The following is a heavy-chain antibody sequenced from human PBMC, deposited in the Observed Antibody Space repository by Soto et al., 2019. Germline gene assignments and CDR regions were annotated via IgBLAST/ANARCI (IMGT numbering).Heavy chain of an antibody. J-gene: IGHJ6*02. Sequence: QVQLVQSGAEVRKPGSSVRVSCKAAGGTFDAYTIPWVRQAPGQGLEWMGGIIPLFGTAKYAQKGQGRVTITADESTTTAHMELSSLRSEDTAVYFCASLGTKAMDVWGQGTTVTISS. CDR2: IIPLFGTA. D-gene: IGHD2-2*01. V-gene: IGHV1-69*01. CDR3: ASLGTKAMDV. CDR1: GGTFDAYT.